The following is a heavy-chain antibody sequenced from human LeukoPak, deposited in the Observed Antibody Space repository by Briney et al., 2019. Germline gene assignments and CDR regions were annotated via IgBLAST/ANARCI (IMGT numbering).Heavy chain of an antibody. CDR2: ISSSSSYI. J-gene: IGHJ4*02. CDR1: GFTFSSYS. Sequence: PVGSLRLSCAASGFTFSSYSMNWVRQAPGKGLEWVSSISSSSSYIYYADSVKGRFTISRDNAKNSLYLQMNSLRAEDTAVYYCASKQDGYNPGGFDYWGQGTLVTVSS. D-gene: IGHD5-24*01. CDR3: ASKQDGYNPGGFDY. V-gene: IGHV3-21*01.